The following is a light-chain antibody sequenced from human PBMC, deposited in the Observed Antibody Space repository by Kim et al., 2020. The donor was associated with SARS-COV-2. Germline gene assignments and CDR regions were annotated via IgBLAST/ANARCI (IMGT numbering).Light chain of an antibody. CDR1: QSVSSN. J-gene: IGKJ4*01. CDR3: QQYDNWPLT. V-gene: IGKV3-15*01. CDR2: GAS. Sequence: EIVMTQSPVTLSVSPGERATLPCRASQSVSSNLAWYQQRPGQALRLLIYGASTRATGIAARFSGSGSGTEFTLTISSLQSEDFAVYYCQQYDNWPLTFGGGTKVDIK.